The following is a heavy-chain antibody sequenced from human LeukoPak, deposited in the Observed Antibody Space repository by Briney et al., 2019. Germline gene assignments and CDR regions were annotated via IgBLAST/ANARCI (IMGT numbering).Heavy chain of an antibody. J-gene: IGHJ6*02. D-gene: IGHD1-26*01. V-gene: IGHV3-53*01. CDR2: IYSGGST. Sequence: GGSLRLSCAASGFTVSRNYMSWVRQAPGKGLEWVSVIYSGGSTYYADSVKGRFTISRDNSKNTLYLQMNSLRAEDTAVYYCASPGATRNYYYGMDVWGQGTTVTVSS. CDR3: ASPGATRNYYYGMDV. CDR1: GFTVSRNY.